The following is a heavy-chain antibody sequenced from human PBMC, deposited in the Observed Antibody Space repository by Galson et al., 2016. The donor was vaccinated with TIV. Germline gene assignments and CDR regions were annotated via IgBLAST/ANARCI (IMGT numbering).Heavy chain of an antibody. CDR3: ARADLPYTNGYFHTSFDY. D-gene: IGHD6-25*01. CDR1: GVTFSSYT. Sequence: SVKVSCKASGVTFSSYTITWVRRAPGHGLEWMGGIIPLFGSANYAQTFQGRVTTTADESTSTAYMELTSLKSEDTAVYYCARADLPYTNGYFHTSFDYWGQGTLVTVSS. CDR2: IIPLFGSA. J-gene: IGHJ4*02. V-gene: IGHV1-69*13.